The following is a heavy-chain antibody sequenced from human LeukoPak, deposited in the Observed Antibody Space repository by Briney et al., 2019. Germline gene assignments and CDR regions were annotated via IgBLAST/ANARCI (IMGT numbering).Heavy chain of an antibody. Sequence: GGSLRLSCAASGFTSSSYALNWVRQAPGKGLECVSVIYSGDNTYYADSVKGRFTISRDNSKNTLCLQMNSLRAEDTAVYYCARSRSITIFGVVRGDRYYFDYWGQGTLVTVSS. CDR3: ARSRSITIFGVVRGDRYYFDY. V-gene: IGHV3-53*01. D-gene: IGHD3-3*01. J-gene: IGHJ4*02. CDR1: GFTSSSYA. CDR2: IYSGDNT.